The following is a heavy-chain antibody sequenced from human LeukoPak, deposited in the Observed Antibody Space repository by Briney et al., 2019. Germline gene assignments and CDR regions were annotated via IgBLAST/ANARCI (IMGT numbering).Heavy chain of an antibody. J-gene: IGHJ4*02. CDR1: GFTFSSYS. D-gene: IGHD6-13*01. Sequence: GGSLRLSCAXSGFTFSSYSMNWVRQAPGKGLEWVSSISSSSSYIYYADSVKGRFTISRDNAKNSLYLQMNSLRAEDTAVYYCARERWEYSSSGEDFDYWGQGTLVTVSS. CDR2: ISSSSSYI. CDR3: ARERWEYSSSGEDFDY. V-gene: IGHV3-21*01.